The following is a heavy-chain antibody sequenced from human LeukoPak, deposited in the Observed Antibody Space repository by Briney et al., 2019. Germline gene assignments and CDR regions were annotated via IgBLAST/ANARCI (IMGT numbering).Heavy chain of an antibody. D-gene: IGHD6-19*01. J-gene: IGHJ5*02. Sequence: SETLSLTCAVYGGSFSGYYWSWIRQPPGKGLEWIGYIYYSGSTNYNPSLKSRVTISVDTSKNQFSLKLSSVTAADTAVYYCARSSSGWREDQNWFDPWGQGTLVTVSS. CDR3: ARSSSGWREDQNWFDP. CDR2: IYYSGST. V-gene: IGHV4-59*01. CDR1: GGSFSGYY.